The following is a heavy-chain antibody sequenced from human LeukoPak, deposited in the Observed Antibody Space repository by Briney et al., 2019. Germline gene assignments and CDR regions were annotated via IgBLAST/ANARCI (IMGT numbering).Heavy chain of an antibody. CDR1: GGTFSSYA. J-gene: IGHJ5*02. Sequence: SVKLSCKASGGTFSSYAISWVRQAPGQGLEWMGGIIPIFGTANYAQKFQGRVTITTDESTSTAYMELSSLRSEDTAVYYCARAGLVATIDGWFDPWGQGTLVIVCS. D-gene: IGHD5-12*01. CDR3: ARAGLVATIDGWFDP. V-gene: IGHV1-69*05. CDR2: IIPIFGTA.